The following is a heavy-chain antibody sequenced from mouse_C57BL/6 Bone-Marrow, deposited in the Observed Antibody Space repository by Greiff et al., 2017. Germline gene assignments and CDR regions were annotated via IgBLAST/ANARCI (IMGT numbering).Heavy chain of an antibody. CDR1: GYTFTSYD. CDR2: IYPRDGST. CDR3: ATYSYGSSGDYYAMDY. V-gene: IGHV1-85*01. Sequence: QVQLQQSGPELVKPGASVKLSCKASGYTFTSYDINWVKQRPGQGLEWIGWIYPRDGSTKYNEKFKGKAKLTVDTSSSTAYMELHSLTSEDSAVYFCATYSYGSSGDYYAMDYWGQGTSVTVSS. J-gene: IGHJ4*01. D-gene: IGHD1-1*01.